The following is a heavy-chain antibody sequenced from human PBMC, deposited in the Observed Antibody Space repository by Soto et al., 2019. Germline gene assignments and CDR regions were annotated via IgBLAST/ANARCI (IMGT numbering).Heavy chain of an antibody. J-gene: IGHJ4*02. CDR3: VKLSGKATYYYDSSGYYSGDY. Sequence: PGGSLRLSCAASGFTFSSYAMSWVRQAPGKGLEWVSAISGSGGSTYYADSVKGRFTISRDNSKNTLYLQMNSLRAEDTAVYYCVKLSGKATYYYDSSGYYSGDYWGQGTLVTVSS. V-gene: IGHV3-23*01. CDR1: GFTFSSYA. CDR2: ISGSGGST. D-gene: IGHD3-22*01.